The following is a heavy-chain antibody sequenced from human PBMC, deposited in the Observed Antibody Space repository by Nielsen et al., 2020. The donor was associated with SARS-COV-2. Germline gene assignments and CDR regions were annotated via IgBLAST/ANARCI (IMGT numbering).Heavy chain of an antibody. CDR1: GGSFSGYY. Sequence: SETLSLTCAVYGGSFSGYYWSWIRQPPGKGLEWIGEINHSGSTNYNPSLKSRVTISVDTSKNQFSLKLSSVTAADTAVYYCARGVYYGSETHFDYWDQGTLVTVSS. CDR3: ARGVYYGSETHFDY. CDR2: INHSGST. D-gene: IGHD3-10*01. V-gene: IGHV4-34*01. J-gene: IGHJ4*02.